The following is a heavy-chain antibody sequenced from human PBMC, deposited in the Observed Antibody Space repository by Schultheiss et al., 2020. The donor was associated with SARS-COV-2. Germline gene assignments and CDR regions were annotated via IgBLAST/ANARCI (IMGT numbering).Heavy chain of an antibody. D-gene: IGHD3-10*01. CDR3: ARDNTYYGPMDV. CDR2: ISGSGTTI. V-gene: IGHV3-21*04. CDR1: GFTFSSYA. J-gene: IGHJ6*02. Sequence: GVSLKISCAASGFTFSSYAMSWVRQAPGKGLEWISSISGSGTTIYYADSLKGRFTISRDNAKISLYLQMNSLRAEDTAIYYCARDNTYYGPMDVWGQGTTVTVSS.